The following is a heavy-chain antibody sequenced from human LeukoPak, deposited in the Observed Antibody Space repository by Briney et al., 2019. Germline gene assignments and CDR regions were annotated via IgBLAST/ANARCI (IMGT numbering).Heavy chain of an antibody. D-gene: IGHD2-2*01. J-gene: IGHJ6*03. V-gene: IGHV3-9*01. Sequence: PGGSLRLSCAASGFTFDDYAMHWVRQAPGKGLEWVSGISWNSGSIGYADSVKGRFTISRDNAKNSLYLQMNSLRAGDTALYYCAKTGCSSTSCQYYYYYYYMDVWGKGTTVTVSS. CDR3: AKTGCSSTSCQYYYYYYYMDV. CDR1: GFTFDDYA. CDR2: ISWNSGSI.